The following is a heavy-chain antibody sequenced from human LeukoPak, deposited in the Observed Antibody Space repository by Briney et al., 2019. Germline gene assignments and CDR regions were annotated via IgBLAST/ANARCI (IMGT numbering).Heavy chain of an antibody. CDR3: AKAEGLYYYYGMDV. CDR2: ISGSGGST. Sequence: HSGGSLRLSCAASGFTFSSYAMSWVRQAPGKGLEWVSAISGSGGSTYYADSVKGRFTISRDNSKNTLYLQMNSLRAEDTAVYYCAKAEGLYYYYGMDVWGQGTTVTVSS. V-gene: IGHV3-23*01. D-gene: IGHD3/OR15-3a*01. CDR1: GFTFSSYA. J-gene: IGHJ6*02.